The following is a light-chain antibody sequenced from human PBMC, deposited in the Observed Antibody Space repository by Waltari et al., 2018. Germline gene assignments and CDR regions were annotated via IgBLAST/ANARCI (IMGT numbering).Light chain of an antibody. CDR1: QTVITY. CDR3: QQRYYWPPWT. J-gene: IGKJ1*01. CDR2: DAS. Sequence: EIVLTQSPATLSLSPGERATLSCRASQTVITYLAWYQQKPGQAPRLLISDASNRVPGIPARFGGSGSGTDFTLTISSLEPEDFAVYYCQQRYYWPPWTFGQGTKVELK. V-gene: IGKV3-11*01.